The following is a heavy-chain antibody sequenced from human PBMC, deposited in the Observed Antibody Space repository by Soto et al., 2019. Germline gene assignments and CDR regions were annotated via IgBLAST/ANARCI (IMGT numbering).Heavy chain of an antibody. CDR1: GYTFSTYV. CDR3: ARDDKNWFDP. J-gene: IGHJ5*02. CDR2: VNSYNGYT. Sequence: QVQLVQSGTEVKKPGASVKVSCKASGYTFSTYVISWLRQAPGQGPEWMGWVNSYNGYTKYAEKSQGRVTMTTNTSRRTAYMELWSLRSDDTAVYYCARDDKNWFDPWGQGTLVSVSS. V-gene: IGHV1-18*01.